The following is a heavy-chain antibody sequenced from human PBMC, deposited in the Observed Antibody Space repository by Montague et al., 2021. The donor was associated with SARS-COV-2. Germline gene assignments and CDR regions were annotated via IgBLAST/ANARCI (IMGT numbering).Heavy chain of an antibody. D-gene: IGHD6-13*01. CDR1: GFTFSSYA. CDR3: AREGITAAGKDFDY. J-gene: IGHJ4*02. V-gene: IGHV3-30*04. CDR2: ISYDGTNE. Sequence: SLRLSCAASGFTFSSYAMHWVRQAPGKGLEWVAVISYDGTNEYYADSVKGRFTISRDNSKNTLYLQMNSLRAEDTAVYYCAREGITAAGKDFDYWGQGTLVTVSP.